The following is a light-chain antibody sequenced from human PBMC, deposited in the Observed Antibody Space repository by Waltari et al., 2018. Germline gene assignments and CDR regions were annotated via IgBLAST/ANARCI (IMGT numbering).Light chain of an antibody. Sequence: SFELIQPPSLSVSPGQTARITCSGDALSKQYAHWHQQRPGLAPVLVIYKDSERPSGIPERFSGSSSGTTVTLTLSGVQAEDEADYYCQSADSSGSVVFGGGTKLTVL. CDR1: ALSKQY. CDR2: KDS. CDR3: QSADSSGSVV. J-gene: IGLJ2*01. V-gene: IGLV3-25*03.